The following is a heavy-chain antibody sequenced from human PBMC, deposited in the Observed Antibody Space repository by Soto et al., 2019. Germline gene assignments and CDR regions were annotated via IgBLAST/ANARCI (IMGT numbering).Heavy chain of an antibody. J-gene: IGHJ4*02. Sequence: GESLKISCKGSGYSFAGDWITWVRQKPGKGLEWMGRIDPSDSQTYYSPSFRGHVPISVTNSITTVFLQGSSLRASDTAMYYCARQIYYSVTVPNFQYYFDSWGQGTSLTVSS. D-gene: IGHD3-10*02. V-gene: IGHV5-10-1*01. CDR3: ARQIYYSVTVPNFQYYFDS. CDR2: IDPSDSQT. CDR1: GYSFAGDW.